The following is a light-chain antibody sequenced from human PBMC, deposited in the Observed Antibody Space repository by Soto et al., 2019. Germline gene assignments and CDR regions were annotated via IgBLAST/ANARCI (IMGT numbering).Light chain of an antibody. CDR2: AAS. Sequence: EILMTQSPATLSLSPGERATLSCRASQSVSSNLAWYQQKPGQAPRLLIYAASTRATGIPARFSGSGSGTDFTLTISSLQSEDFAVYFCQQYGSSPLTFGGGTKVDIK. V-gene: IGKV3-15*01. CDR1: QSVSSN. CDR3: QQYGSSPLT. J-gene: IGKJ4*01.